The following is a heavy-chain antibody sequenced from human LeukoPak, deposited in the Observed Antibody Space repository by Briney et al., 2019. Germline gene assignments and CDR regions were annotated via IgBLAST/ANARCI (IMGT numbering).Heavy chain of an antibody. CDR3: AKNPYDMMTGGLDSFDP. J-gene: IGHJ5*02. D-gene: IGHD3-9*01. Sequence: SETLSLTCTVSGDSIDDQFWNWIRQPPGKGLEWIGYIYSTGRTHYNSSLKSRVTLSADTSKNQFSLTLTSVTPADTAVYYCAKNPYDMMTGGLDSFDPWGQGIQVTVSS. CDR1: GDSIDDQF. CDR2: IYSTGRT. V-gene: IGHV4-59*08.